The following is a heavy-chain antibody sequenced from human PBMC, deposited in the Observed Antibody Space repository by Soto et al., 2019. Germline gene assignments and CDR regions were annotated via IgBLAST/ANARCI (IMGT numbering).Heavy chain of an antibody. Sequence: GGSLRLSCAASGFTFSTCAMHWVRQAPGKGLEWVAVIWYDGSKKYYADSVKGRFTISRDNSKNTLYLQLNSLRAEDTAVYHCARGPVVVTATHWFVPWGLGTLVTVSS. J-gene: IGHJ5*02. CDR2: IWYDGSKK. V-gene: IGHV3-33*01. CDR3: ARGPVVVTATHWFVP. CDR1: GFTFSTCA. D-gene: IGHD2-15*01.